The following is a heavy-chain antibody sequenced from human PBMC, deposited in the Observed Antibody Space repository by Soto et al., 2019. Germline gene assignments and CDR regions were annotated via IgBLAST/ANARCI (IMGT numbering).Heavy chain of an antibody. CDR1: GFTFSSYS. V-gene: IGHV3-48*01. J-gene: IGHJ4*02. Sequence: GSLRLSCAASGFTFSSYSMNWVRQAPGKGLEWVSYISSSSSTIYYADSVKGRFTISRDNAKNSLYLQMNSLRAEDTAVYYCAGSVGSFDYWGQGTLVTVSS. D-gene: IGHD6-25*01. CDR2: ISSSSSTI. CDR3: AGSVGSFDY.